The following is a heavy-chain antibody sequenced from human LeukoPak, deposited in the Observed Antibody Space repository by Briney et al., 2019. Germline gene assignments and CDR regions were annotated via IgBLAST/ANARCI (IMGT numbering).Heavy chain of an antibody. J-gene: IGHJ5*02. CDR2: ICWSGGST. CDR3: AKDRENYDILTGYPSWFDP. D-gene: IGHD3-9*01. Sequence: GSLRLSCSASGFNFSSYAMRWVRQAPGKGVEGVSAICWSGGSTYYADSVKGRFTISRDNSKNTLYLQTNSLRAEDTAVYYCAKDRENYDILTGYPSWFDPWGQGTLVTVSS. CDR1: GFNFSSYA. V-gene: IGHV3-23*01.